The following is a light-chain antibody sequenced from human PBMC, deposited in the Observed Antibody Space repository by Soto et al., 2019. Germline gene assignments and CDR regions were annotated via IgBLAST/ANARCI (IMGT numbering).Light chain of an antibody. J-gene: IGLJ3*02. V-gene: IGLV1-47*01. CDR2: RNN. Sequence: QSVLTQPPSASGTPGQRVTISCSGSSSNIGSNYVYWYQQLPGTAPKLLIYRNNQRPSGVPDRFSGSKSGPSASLAISGLRSEDEADYYCAAWDDSLSARRVFGGGTKLTVL. CDR3: AAWDDSLSARRV. CDR1: SSNIGSNY.